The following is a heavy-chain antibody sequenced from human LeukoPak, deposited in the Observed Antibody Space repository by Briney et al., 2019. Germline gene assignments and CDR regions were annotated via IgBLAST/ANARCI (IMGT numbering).Heavy chain of an antibody. D-gene: IGHD2-15*01. V-gene: IGHV1-69*04. CDR2: IIPILGIE. CDR1: RGTFSSYT. J-gene: IGHJ6*03. Sequence: ASVKVSYKASRGTFSSYTISWARQAPGQGLEWMGRIIPILGIENYAQKLQGRVTITADKSKRTAYMELSSLRSEETAVYYCAKEAVGAANYYYYYYMDVWGKGTTVTVSS. CDR3: AKEAVGAANYYYYYYMDV.